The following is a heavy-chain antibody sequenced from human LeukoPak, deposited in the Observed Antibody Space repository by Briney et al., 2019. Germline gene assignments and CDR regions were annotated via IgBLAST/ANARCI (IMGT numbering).Heavy chain of an antibody. CDR1: GFTFSSYW. CDR3: AKCGDSSAPDNY. Sequence: PGGSLRLSCAASGFTFSSYWMSWVRQAPGKGLEWVANIKQDGSEKYYVDSVNGRFAISRDNTKNSLYLQMNSLRAEDTAVYYCAKCGDSSAPDNYWGQGTLVTVSS. D-gene: IGHD3-22*01. J-gene: IGHJ4*02. V-gene: IGHV3-7*01. CDR2: IKQDGSEK.